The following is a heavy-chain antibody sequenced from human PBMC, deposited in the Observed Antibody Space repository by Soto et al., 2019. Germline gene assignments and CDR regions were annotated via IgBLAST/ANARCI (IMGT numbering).Heavy chain of an antibody. CDR3: ARHGYGGYGYFDY. Sequence: QVQLQESGPGLVKPSETLSLTCTVSGGSISSYYWSWIRQPPGKGLEWIGYISYSGSTNYNPSLTSRVTISLDTSKNQFSLKLSSVTAADTAVYYCARHGYGGYGYFDYWGQGTLVTVSS. D-gene: IGHD5-12*01. V-gene: IGHV4-59*08. CDR2: ISYSGST. CDR1: GGSISSYY. J-gene: IGHJ4*02.